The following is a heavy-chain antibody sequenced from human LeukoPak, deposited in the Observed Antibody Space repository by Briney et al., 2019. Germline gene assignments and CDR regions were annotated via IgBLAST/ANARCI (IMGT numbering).Heavy chain of an antibody. D-gene: IGHD3-3*01. J-gene: IGHJ4*02. V-gene: IGHV3-7*01. Sequence: PGGSLRLSCAASGFTFSSYWMSWVRQAPGKGLEWVANIKQGGSEKYYVDSVKGRFTISRDNAKNSLYLQLNSLRAEDTAVYYCARSGYETSDYYQGIFDYWGQGTLVTVSS. CDR2: IKQGGSEK. CDR3: ARSGYETSDYYQGIFDY. CDR1: GFTFSSYW.